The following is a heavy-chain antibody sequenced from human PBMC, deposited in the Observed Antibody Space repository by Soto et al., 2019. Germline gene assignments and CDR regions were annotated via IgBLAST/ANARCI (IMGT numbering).Heavy chain of an antibody. D-gene: IGHD6-13*01. V-gene: IGHV2-5*02. CDR1: GFSLSTSGVG. CDR2: IYWDDDK. J-gene: IGHJ4*02. CDR3: AHMLVLRTNIAAAGTLFDY. Sequence: QITLKESGPTLVKPTQTLTLTCTFSGFSLSTSGVGVGWIRQPPGKALEWLALIYWDDDKRYSPSLKSRLTITKDTSKNQVVLTMTNMEPVDTATYYCAHMLVLRTNIAAAGTLFDYWGQGTLVTVSS.